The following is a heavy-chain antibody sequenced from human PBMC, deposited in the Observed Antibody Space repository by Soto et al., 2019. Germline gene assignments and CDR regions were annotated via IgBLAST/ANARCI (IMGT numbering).Heavy chain of an antibody. CDR2: IDNSGST. CDR1: GGSISNYF. D-gene: IGHD3-3*01. V-gene: IGHV4-4*07. CDR3: ARGGQDFWSGPFDY. J-gene: IGHJ4*02. Sequence: SETLSLTCTVSGGSISNYFCNWIRQPAGKGLEWIGRIDNSGSTNYNPSLKSRITMSADTSRNQFSLKLNSVTAADTAVYYCARGGQDFWSGPFDYCGQRALVTVSS.